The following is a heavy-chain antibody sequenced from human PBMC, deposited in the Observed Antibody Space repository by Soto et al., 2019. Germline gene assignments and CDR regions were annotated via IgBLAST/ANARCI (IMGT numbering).Heavy chain of an antibody. CDR3: ARDLGGWTDY. CDR2: INAGNGNT. V-gene: IGHV1-3*01. J-gene: IGHJ4*02. Sequence: QVQLVQSGAEVKKPGASVKVSCKASGYTFTSYAMHWVRQATGQRLEWMGWINAGNGNTKYSQKFQGRVTITRDTSASTAYMELSSLRPQVTTVYYCARDLGGWTDYWGQGTLVTVSS. CDR1: GYTFTSYA. D-gene: IGHD6-19*01.